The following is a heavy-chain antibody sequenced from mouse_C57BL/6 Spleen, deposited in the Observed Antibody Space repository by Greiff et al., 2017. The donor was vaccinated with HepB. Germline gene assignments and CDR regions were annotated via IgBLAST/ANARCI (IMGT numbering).Heavy chain of an antibody. CDR2: ISNLAYSI. CDR1: GFTFSDYG. V-gene: IGHV5-15*01. CDR3: ARVLNPHWYFDV. J-gene: IGHJ1*03. Sequence: EVQLVESGGGLVQPGGSLKLSCAASGFTFSDYGMAWVRQAPRKGPEWVAFISNLAYSIYYADTVTGRFTISRENAKNTLYLEMSSLRSEDTAMYYCARVLNPHWYFDVWGTGTTVTVSS.